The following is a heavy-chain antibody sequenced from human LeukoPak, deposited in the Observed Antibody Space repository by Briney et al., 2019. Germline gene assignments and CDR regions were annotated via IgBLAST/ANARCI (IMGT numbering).Heavy chain of an antibody. Sequence: PGGSLRLSFAASGFTFSSYWKSWVRQAPGKGLEWVANIKQDGSEKHFGDSVKGRFTISRDNAKKSLYLQMNSLRAEDTAVYYCARDLNIVVVPAHGMDVWGQGTTVTVSS. D-gene: IGHD2-2*01. CDR3: ARDLNIVVVPAHGMDV. CDR2: IKQDGSEK. V-gene: IGHV3-7*01. CDR1: GFTFSSYW. J-gene: IGHJ6*02.